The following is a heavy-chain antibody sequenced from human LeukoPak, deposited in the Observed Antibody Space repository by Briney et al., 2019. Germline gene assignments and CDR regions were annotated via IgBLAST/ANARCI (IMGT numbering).Heavy chain of an antibody. CDR2: ISAYNGNT. V-gene: IGHV1-18*01. CDR3: ARDNSPGIAAAGNPTHFDY. D-gene: IGHD6-13*01. J-gene: IGHJ4*02. CDR1: GYTFTSYG. Sequence: GASVKVSCKASGYTFTSYGISWVRQAPGQGLEWMGWISAYNGNTNYAQKLQGRVTMTTDTSTSTAYMELRSLRSDDTAVYYCARDNSPGIAAAGNPTHFDYWSQGTLVTVSS.